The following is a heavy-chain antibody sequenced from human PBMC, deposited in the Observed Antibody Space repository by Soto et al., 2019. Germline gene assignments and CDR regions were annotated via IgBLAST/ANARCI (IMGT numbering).Heavy chain of an antibody. D-gene: IGHD1-26*01. CDR3: ANESPFVDRWQLTSYDDY. V-gene: IGHV3-23*01. CDR2: ISGSGGST. J-gene: IGHJ4*02. Sequence: GGSLRLSCAASGFTFSSYAMSWVRQAPGKGLEWVSAISGSGGSTYYADSVKGRFTISRDNSKNTMYLQMNSLRTEDTAVYYCANESPFVDRWQLTSYDDYWGQGTMVTVSS. CDR1: GFTFSSYA.